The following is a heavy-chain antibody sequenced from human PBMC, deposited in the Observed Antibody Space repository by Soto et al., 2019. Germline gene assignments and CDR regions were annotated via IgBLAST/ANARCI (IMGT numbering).Heavy chain of an antibody. CDR1: GGNSNSYS. CDR3: ARDWRQMSRGGFFDY. D-gene: IGHD3-16*01. CDR2: IVPLSGKP. J-gene: IGHJ4*02. V-gene: IGHV1-69*06. Sequence: QVRLVQSGAEVKKPGSSVKLSCKVSGGNSNSYSIAWVRQAPGKGLQWLGTIVPLSGKPNHAQQFQARVTITADTSTNTAYLELSSLRSEDTAIYYCARDWRQMSRGGFFDYWGQGSLVTISS.